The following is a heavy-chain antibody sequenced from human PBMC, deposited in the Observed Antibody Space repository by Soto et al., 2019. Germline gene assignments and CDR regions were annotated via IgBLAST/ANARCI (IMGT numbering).Heavy chain of an antibody. CDR2: INSDGSSA. D-gene: IGHD1-7*01. J-gene: IGHJ4*02. V-gene: IGHV3-74*01. CDR1: GFTFSNYW. CDR3: ARDTLELLYYFDY. Sequence: GGSLRLSCAASGFTFSNYWMHWVRQAPGKGLVWVSRINSDGSSASYADSVKGRFTISRDNAKNTLYLQMNSLRAGDTAVYYCARDTLELLYYFDYWGQGTLVTVSS.